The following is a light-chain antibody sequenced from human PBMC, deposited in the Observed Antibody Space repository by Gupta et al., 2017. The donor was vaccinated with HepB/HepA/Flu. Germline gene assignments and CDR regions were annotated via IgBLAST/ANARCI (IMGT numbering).Light chain of an antibody. Sequence: SSAMTQDPPVSEALGQPVRITCQGDSLRHYYASWFQQKPGQAPKLVLYGHNIRPSGIPYRLSGSNSGNTASLTVAESQDEAEADYYCHAQDISGNEVFGGGTRVTVL. CDR3: HAQDISGNEV. V-gene: IGLV3-19*01. CDR2: GHN. J-gene: IGLJ2*01. CDR1: SLRHYY.